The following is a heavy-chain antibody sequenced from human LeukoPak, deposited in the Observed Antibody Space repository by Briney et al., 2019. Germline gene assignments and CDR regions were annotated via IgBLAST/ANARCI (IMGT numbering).Heavy chain of an antibody. J-gene: IGHJ4*02. D-gene: IGHD1-1*01. CDR2: IIPIFGTA. V-gene: IGHV1-69*13. CDR1: GYTFTSYG. CDR3: ARIWNWNDGLAFDY. Sequence: ASVKVSCKASGYTFTSYGISWVRQAPGQGLEWMGGIIPIFGTANYAQKFQGRVTITADESTSTAYMELSSLRSEDTAVYYCARIWNWNDGLAFDYWGQGTLVTVSS.